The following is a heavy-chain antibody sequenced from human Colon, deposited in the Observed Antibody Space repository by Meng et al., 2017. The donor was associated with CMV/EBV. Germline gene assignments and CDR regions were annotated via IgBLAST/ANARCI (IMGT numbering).Heavy chain of an antibody. Sequence: SETLSLTCSVSGGSISSTTYYWGWIRQPPGKGLEWIGSIYDSGSTYHNPSLKSRVTMSVDTSKNQFSLKLSSVTAADTAEYYCARVWGRGGLTNGLDVWGQGTTVTVSS. D-gene: IGHD3-16*01. V-gene: IGHV4-39*07. CDR1: GGSISSTTYY. J-gene: IGHJ6*02. CDR2: IYDSGST. CDR3: ARVWGRGGLTNGLDV.